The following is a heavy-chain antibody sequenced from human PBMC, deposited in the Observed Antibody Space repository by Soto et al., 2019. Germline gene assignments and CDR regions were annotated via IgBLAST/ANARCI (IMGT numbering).Heavy chain of an antibody. D-gene: IGHD3-3*01. CDR1: GFSFSDYY. CDR2: ISSSGYPI. Sequence: QVQLVESGGGLVKPGGSLRLSCAASGFSFSDYYMTWIRQAPGKGLEWLSYISSSGYPIYYADSVKGRFTISRDNAKNSVYLQMNSLRAEDTAVYYCARDNRSFCNGYYSLYDYYGMDVWGQGTTVTVYS. CDR3: ARDNRSFCNGYYSLYDYYGMDV. V-gene: IGHV3-11*01. J-gene: IGHJ6*02.